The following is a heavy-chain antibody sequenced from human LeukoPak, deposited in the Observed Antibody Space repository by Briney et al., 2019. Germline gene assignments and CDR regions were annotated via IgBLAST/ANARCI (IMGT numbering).Heavy chain of an antibody. CDR2: MNPNSGNT. CDR1: GYTFTSYD. V-gene: IGHV1-8*01. D-gene: IGHD4-23*01. J-gene: IGHJ4*02. CDR3: ARVPRYGGTTRYYFDY. Sequence: ASVKVSCKASGYTFTSYDINWVRQATGQGVEWMGWMNPNSGNTGYAQKFQGRVTMTRNTSISTAYMELSSLRSEDTAVYYCARVPRYGGTTRYYFDYWGQGTLVTVSS.